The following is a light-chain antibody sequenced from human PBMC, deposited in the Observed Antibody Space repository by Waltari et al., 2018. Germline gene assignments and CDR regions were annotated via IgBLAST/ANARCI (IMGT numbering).Light chain of an antibody. Sequence: QSALTQPASVSGSPGQSIPISCHGTRLDVRRYNYVSWYQHHPGKPLNHLIYDVSNRPSGVPSSFSGSKTGNTASLTISGLQAADEAHYYCNSYASNSNGLFGGGTKLTIL. J-gene: IGLJ2*01. CDR2: DVS. CDR1: RLDVRRYNY. V-gene: IGLV2-14*03. CDR3: NSYASNSNGL.